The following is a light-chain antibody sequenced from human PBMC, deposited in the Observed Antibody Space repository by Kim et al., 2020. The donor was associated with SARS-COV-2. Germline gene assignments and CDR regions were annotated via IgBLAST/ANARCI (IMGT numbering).Light chain of an antibody. Sequence: ASVKLTCIRGTGQSNDAIAWLQQQPGKGPRYLMRLYSDGRHTKGDGIPDRFSGSTSGSEYSLTISSLQSEDEADYYCQTWGSGIGVFGGGTQLTVL. CDR3: QTWGSGIGV. J-gene: IGLJ2*01. CDR1: TGQSNDA. CDR2: LYSDGRH. V-gene: IGLV4-69*01.